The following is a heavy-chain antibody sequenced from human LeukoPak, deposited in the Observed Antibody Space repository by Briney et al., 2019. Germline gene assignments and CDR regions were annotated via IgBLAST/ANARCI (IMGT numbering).Heavy chain of an antibody. CDR1: GGSISSSSYY. Sequence: SETLSLTCTVSGGSISSSSYYWGWIRQSPGKGLEWIGSIHYSGNTHYNPSLKSRVTISVDTSKNQFSLKLSSVTAADTAVYYCARRGDSSGWFDYWGQGTLVTVSS. CDR3: ARRGDSSGWFDY. D-gene: IGHD6-19*01. V-gene: IGHV4-39*07. CDR2: IHYSGNT. J-gene: IGHJ4*02.